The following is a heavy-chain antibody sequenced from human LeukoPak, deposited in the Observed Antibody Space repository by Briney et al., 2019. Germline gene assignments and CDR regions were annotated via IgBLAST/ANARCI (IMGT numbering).Heavy chain of an antibody. D-gene: IGHD4-17*01. CDR1: GFTFSSCA. CDR2: ISGSGGST. Sequence: PGGSLRLSCVASGFTFSSCAMTWVRQAPGKALEWVSSISGSGGSTYYADSVKGRFTISRDNSRNTLYLQMDSLRAEDTAIYYCVYGYNLQYWGQGTLVTVSS. CDR3: VYGYNLQY. V-gene: IGHV3-23*01. J-gene: IGHJ4*02.